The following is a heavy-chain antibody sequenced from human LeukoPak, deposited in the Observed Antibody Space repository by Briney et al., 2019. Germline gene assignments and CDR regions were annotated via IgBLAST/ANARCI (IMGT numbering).Heavy chain of an antibody. CDR2: MNPNSGNT. V-gene: IGHV1-8*03. Sequence: GASVKVSCKASGYTFTSYDINWVRQATGQGLEWMGWMNPNSGNTGYAQKFQGRVAITRNTSISTAYMGLSSLRSEDTAVYYCARAIGYYYDSSGSDYWGQGTLVTVSS. J-gene: IGHJ4*02. CDR1: GYTFTSYD. CDR3: ARAIGYYYDSSGSDY. D-gene: IGHD3-22*01.